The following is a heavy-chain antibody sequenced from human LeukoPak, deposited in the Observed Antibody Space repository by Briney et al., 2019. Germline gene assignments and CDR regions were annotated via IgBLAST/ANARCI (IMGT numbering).Heavy chain of an antibody. D-gene: IGHD5-12*01. CDR1: GGSISSSSYY. Sequence: SETLSLTCTVSGGSISSSSYYWGWIRQPPGKGLERIGSIYYSGSTYYNSSLKSRVTISVDTSKNQFSLKLISVTAADTAVYYCARLGQNGATILSFDYWGQGTLVTVSS. CDR3: ARLGQNGATILSFDY. J-gene: IGHJ4*02. CDR2: IYYSGST. V-gene: IGHV4-39*01.